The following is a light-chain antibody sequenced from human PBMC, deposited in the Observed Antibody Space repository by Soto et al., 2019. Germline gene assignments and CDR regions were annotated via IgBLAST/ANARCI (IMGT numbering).Light chain of an antibody. V-gene: IGKV3-20*01. CDR1: QSVSSSY. CDR2: GAS. CDR3: QQYGSSPFT. J-gene: IGKJ3*01. Sequence: EVVLTQSPATLSLSPRERATLSCRAIQSVSSSYLAWYQQKPGQAPRLLIYGASSRATGIPDRFSGSGSGTDFTLTISRLEPEDFAVYYCQQYGSSPFTFGPGTKVDIK.